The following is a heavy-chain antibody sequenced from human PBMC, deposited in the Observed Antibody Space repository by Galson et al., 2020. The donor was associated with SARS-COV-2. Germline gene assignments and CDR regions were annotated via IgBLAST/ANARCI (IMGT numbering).Heavy chain of an antibody. CDR1: GIISSSHS. J-gene: IGHJ4*02. CDR3: ANPGVAGWKYFDY. V-gene: IGHV3-23*01. Sequence: SLKICCAASGIISSSHSMSWVRATPGKGLGLVSTSGYSGGIYYAHSVKGRFTITRDSSKNTVYLQMNSLRVDDTAVYYCANPGVAGWKYFDYWGQGTLVTVSS. D-gene: IGHD1-1*01. CDR2: SGYSGGI.